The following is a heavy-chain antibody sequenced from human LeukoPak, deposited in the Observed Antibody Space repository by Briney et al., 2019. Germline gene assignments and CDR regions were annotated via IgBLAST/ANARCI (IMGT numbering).Heavy chain of an antibody. CDR2: INPDGRDT. D-gene: IGHD2-21*02. CDR3: TSWGDTTAEYFQR. CDR1: GFTFSSYA. V-gene: IGHV3-7*01. J-gene: IGHJ1*01. Sequence: GGSLRLSCAASGFTFSSYAMSWVRQAPGKGLEWVAHINPDGRDTYYVDSVKGRFTISRDNAQNSMYLQMSSLRVEDMAVYYCTSWGDTTAEYFQRWGQGTLVTVSS.